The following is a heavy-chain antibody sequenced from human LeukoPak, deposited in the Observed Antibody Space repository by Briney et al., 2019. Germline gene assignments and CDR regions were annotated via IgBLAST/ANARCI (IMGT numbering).Heavy chain of an antibody. J-gene: IGHJ4*02. CDR2: INHSGST. D-gene: IGHD3-22*01. CDR1: GGSFSGYY. V-gene: IGHV4-34*01. Sequence: SETLSLTCAVYGGSFSGYYWSWIRQPPGKGLEWIGEINHSGSTNYNPSLKSRVTISVDTSKNQLSLKLSSVTAADTAVYYCARGRVGGYYAKYYFDYWGQGTLVTVSS. CDR3: ARGRVGGYYAKYYFDY.